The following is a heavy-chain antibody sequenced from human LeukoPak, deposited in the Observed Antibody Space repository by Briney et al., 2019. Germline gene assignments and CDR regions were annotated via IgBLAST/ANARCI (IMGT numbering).Heavy chain of an antibody. CDR3: ARDEGWYPYYFDY. CDR1: GFPFSSYG. J-gene: IGHJ4*02. CDR2: ISYDGSNK. Sequence: GGSLRLSCAASGFPFSSYGMHWVRQAPGKGLEWVAVISYDGSNKYYADSVKGRFTISRDNSKNTLYLQMNSLRAEDTAVYYCARDEGWYPYYFDYWGQGTLVTVSS. V-gene: IGHV3-30*03. D-gene: IGHD2-15*01.